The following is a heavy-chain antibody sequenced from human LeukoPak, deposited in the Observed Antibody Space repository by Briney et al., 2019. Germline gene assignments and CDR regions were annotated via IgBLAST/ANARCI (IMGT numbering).Heavy chain of an antibody. D-gene: IGHD5-18*01. CDR3: ARGRRGYSYGTFDY. V-gene: IGHV4-31*03. J-gene: IGHJ4*02. CDR2: IYYSGST. CDR1: GGSISSGGYY. Sequence: PSETLSLTCTVSGGSISSGGYYWSWIRQHPGKGLEWIGCIYYSGSTYYNPSLKSRVTISVDTSKNQFSLKLSSVTAADTAVYYCARGRRGYSYGTFDYWGQGTLVTVSS.